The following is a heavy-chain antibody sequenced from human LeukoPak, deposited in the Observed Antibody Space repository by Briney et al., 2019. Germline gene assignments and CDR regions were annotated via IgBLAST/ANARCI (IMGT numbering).Heavy chain of an antibody. CDR2: ISSDGSYK. CDR3: ARGYYYTMDV. Sequence: QPGGSLRLSCAASGFSFSSYGMQWVRQAPGKGLEWVAVISSDGSYKHYADSVKGRFTFSRDNSKTTLYLQMNSLRVEDTAVYYCARGYYYTMDVWGQGTTVTVSS. CDR1: GFSFSSYG. J-gene: IGHJ6*02. V-gene: IGHV3-33*01.